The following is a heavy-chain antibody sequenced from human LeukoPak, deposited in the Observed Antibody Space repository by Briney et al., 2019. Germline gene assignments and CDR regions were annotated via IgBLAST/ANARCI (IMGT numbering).Heavy chain of an antibody. D-gene: IGHD2-15*01. J-gene: IGHJ3*02. CDR3: ARYCSGGSCRTWGAFDI. V-gene: IGHV4-4*02. CDR2: IYHSGSA. Sequence: SETLSLTCAVSGDSISSGYWWSWVRQPPGMGLEWIGEIYHSGSANYNPSLKSRVTISADKSKNQFSLKLSSVTAADTAVYYCARYCSGGSCRTWGAFDIWGQGTLVTVSS. CDR1: GDSISSGYW.